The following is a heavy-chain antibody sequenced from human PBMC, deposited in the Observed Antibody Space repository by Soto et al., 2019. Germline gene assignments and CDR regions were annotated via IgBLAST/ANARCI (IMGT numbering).Heavy chain of an antibody. Sequence: ASVKVSCKASGGTFSSYTISWVRQAPGQGLEWMGRIIPILGIANYAQKFQGRVTITADKSTSTAYMELSSLRSEDTAVYYCARDNEEYSGYALDAFDIWGQGTMVTVSS. CDR2: IIPILGIA. V-gene: IGHV1-69*04. J-gene: IGHJ3*02. D-gene: IGHD5-12*01. CDR3: ARDNEEYSGYALDAFDI. CDR1: GGTFSSYT.